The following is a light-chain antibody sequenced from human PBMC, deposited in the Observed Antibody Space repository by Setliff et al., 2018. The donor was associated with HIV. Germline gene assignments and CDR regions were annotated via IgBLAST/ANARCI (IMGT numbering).Light chain of an antibody. V-gene: IGLV2-14*03. CDR1: SSDIGTYDY. CDR2: SIS. CDR3: SSYTTSSTEV. Sequence: QSALTQPASVSGSPGQSITISCTGTSSDIGTYDYVSWYQQYPGKAPKLMIYSISNRPSGVSIRFSGSKSGNTASLTISGLQAEDEADYYGSSYTTSSTEVFGTGTKVTVL. J-gene: IGLJ1*01.